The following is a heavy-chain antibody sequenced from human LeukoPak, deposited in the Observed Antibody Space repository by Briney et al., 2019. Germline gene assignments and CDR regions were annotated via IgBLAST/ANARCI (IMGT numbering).Heavy chain of an antibody. D-gene: IGHD6-19*01. Sequence: ASVKVSCKASGYTFTSYIMSWVRQAPGQGLEWMGWINTNTGNPTYAQGFAGRFVFSLDTSVSTAYLHISSLKAGDTAVYYCARVSSGWYTYYFDYWGQGTLVTVSS. V-gene: IGHV7-4-1*02. CDR2: INTNTGNP. CDR1: GYTFTSYI. CDR3: ARVSSGWYTYYFDY. J-gene: IGHJ4*02.